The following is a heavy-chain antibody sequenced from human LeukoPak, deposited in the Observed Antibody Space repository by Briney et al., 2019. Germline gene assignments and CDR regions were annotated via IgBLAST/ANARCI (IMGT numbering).Heavy chain of an antibody. CDR2: IDQGGSTK. V-gene: IGHV3-7*01. CDR1: GFTFNTYW. Sequence: GGYLRLYCAASGFTFNTYWMIWVRQAPGKGLEWVANIDQGGSTKYYVDSLKGRFTISRDNAKNSLYLQMNSLRAEDTAVYYCARTLDIWGQGTMVTVSS. CDR3: ARTLDI. J-gene: IGHJ3*02.